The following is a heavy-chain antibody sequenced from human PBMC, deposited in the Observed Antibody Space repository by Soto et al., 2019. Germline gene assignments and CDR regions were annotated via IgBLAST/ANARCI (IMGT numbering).Heavy chain of an antibody. J-gene: IGHJ5*02. CDR3: ATRITVVGLLIPPFDP. CDR2: INHTGGT. V-gene: IGHV4-34*01. Sequence: SETLSLTCAVYGGSVNGYYWTWLRQPPGKGLEWIGEINHTGGTHYNPSLKSRVTMSVDTSKNQFSLRLSSVTAADTAIYYCATRITVVGLLIPPFDPWGQGTQVTVS. D-gene: IGHD3-3*01. CDR1: GGSVNGYY.